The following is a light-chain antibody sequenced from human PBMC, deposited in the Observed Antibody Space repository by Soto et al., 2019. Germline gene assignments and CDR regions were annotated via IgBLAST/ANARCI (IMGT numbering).Light chain of an antibody. CDR3: QQTYSTPWT. Sequence: DIQMTQSPSSLSASVGDRVTITCRASQSISNSLNWYQQKPGNAPKLLIYAASSLQGGVPSRISGGGSGTDFTLTISSLLPVDFATYYCQQTYSTPWTFGRGTRLES. V-gene: IGKV1-39*01. CDR1: QSISNS. J-gene: IGKJ1*01. CDR2: AAS.